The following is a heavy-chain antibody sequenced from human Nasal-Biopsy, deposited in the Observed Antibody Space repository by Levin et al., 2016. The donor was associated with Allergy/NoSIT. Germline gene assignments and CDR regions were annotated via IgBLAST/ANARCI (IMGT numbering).Heavy chain of an antibody. Sequence: GESLKISCAASGFIFNKYAMSWVRQAPGKGLEWVSSVSGSGDSTYYADSVKGRFTISRDNSKNTLYLQMNSLRAEDTAVYYCAKVFGFVDIVIGPALDYWGQGALVTVSS. CDR3: AKVFGFVDIVIGPALDY. D-gene: IGHD2-2*03. CDR1: GFIFNKYA. V-gene: IGHV3-23*01. J-gene: IGHJ4*02. CDR2: VSGSGDST.